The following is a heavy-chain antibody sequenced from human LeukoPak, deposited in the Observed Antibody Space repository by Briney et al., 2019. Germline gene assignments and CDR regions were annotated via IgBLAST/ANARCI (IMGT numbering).Heavy chain of an antibody. CDR2: IIPIFGTA. J-gene: IGHJ4*02. V-gene: IGHV1-69*05. Sequence: GASVKVSCKASGGTFSSYAISWVRQAPGQGLEWMGGIIPIFGTANYAQKFQGRVTITTDESTSTAYMELRSLRSDDTAVYYCARAPGGIAAATDYWGQGTLVTVSS. D-gene: IGHD6-13*01. CDR1: GGTFSSYA. CDR3: ARAPGGIAAATDY.